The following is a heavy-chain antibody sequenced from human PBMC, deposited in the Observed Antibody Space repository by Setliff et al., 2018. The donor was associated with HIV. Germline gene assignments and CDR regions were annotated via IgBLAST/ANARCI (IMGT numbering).Heavy chain of an antibody. Sequence: SETLSLTCTVSGGSISSSSNYWGWIRQPPGKGLEWIGNIYYSGSTYYNPSLKSRVTISVGMSKNQFSLRLTSVTAADTAMYYCARHDFWIGYHNWFDPWGQGTLVTVSS. J-gene: IGHJ5*02. CDR3: ARHDFWIGYHNWFDP. V-gene: IGHV4-39*01. D-gene: IGHD3-3*01. CDR2: IYYSGST. CDR1: GGSISSSSNY.